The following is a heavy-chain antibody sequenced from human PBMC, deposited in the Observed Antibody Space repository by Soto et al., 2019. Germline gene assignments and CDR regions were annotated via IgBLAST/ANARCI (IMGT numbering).Heavy chain of an antibody. CDR3: ARSPLRYCSGGSCYSEIFYFDY. CDR2: INPNSGGT. Sequence: GASVKVSCKASGYTFTGYYMHWVRQAPGQGLEWMGWINPNSGGTNYAQKFQGWVTMTRDTSISTAYMELSRLRSDDTAVYYCARSPLRYCSGGSCYSEIFYFDYWG. J-gene: IGHJ4*01. V-gene: IGHV1-2*04. D-gene: IGHD2-15*01. CDR1: GYTFTGYY.